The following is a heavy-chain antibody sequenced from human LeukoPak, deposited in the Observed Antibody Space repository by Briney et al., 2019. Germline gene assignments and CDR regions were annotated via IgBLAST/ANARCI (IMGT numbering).Heavy chain of an antibody. CDR2: IRFDGTRN. D-gene: IGHD3-22*01. J-gene: IGHJ4*02. Sequence: GGSLRLSCEASGFDFSRNGMHWVRQAPGKGLQWVSFIRFDGTRNFYGDSVRGRFTISRDNSKNTLYLQMNSLRGDDTAVYYCARDFDDINGNYYYIPDYWGQGILFTVSS. CDR3: ARDFDDINGNYYYIPDY. CDR1: GFDFSRNG. V-gene: IGHV3-30*02.